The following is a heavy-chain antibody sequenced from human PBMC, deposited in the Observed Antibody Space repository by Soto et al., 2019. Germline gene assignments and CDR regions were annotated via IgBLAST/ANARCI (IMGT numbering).Heavy chain of an antibody. J-gene: IGHJ4*02. CDR3: ARRTVVTIDY. Sequence: QLQLQESGPGLVKPSETLSLTCTVSGGSISSSSYYWGWIRQAPGKGLEWIGNIYYSGSTYYNPSRKSRVTISVDTSKNQFSLKLSSVTAADTAVYYCARRTVVTIDYWGQGSLVTVSS. CDR2: IYYSGST. CDR1: GGSISSSSYY. V-gene: IGHV4-39*01. D-gene: IGHD5-12*01.